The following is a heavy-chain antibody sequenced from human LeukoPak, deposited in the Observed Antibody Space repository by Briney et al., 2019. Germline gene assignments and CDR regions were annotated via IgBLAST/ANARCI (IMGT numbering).Heavy chain of an antibody. Sequence: NSSETLSLTCTVSGGSISSGDYYWSWIRQPPGKGLEWIGYIYYSGSTYYNPSLKSRVTISVDTSKNQFSLKLSSVTAADTAVYYCARVHKTQWLDFDYWGQGTLVTVSS. D-gene: IGHD6-19*01. CDR3: ARVHKTQWLDFDY. CDR2: IYYSGST. J-gene: IGHJ4*02. CDR1: GGSISSGDYY. V-gene: IGHV4-30-4*08.